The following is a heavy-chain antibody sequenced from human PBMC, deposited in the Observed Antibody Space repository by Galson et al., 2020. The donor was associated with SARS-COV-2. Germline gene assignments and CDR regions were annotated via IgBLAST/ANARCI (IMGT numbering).Heavy chain of an antibody. V-gene: IGHV2-70*11. CDR3: ARIDSSGCRGNY. J-gene: IGHJ4*02. CDR1: GFSLTTRGMC. D-gene: IGHD6-19*01. CDR2: IDWDGDK. Sequence: ESGPTLVKPTQTLTLICTFSGFSLTTRGMCVHWLRQPPGKAPQWLARIDWDGDKYYTTSLKTRLTISKDTSKNQVVLTMTDMDPVDTATYDCARIDSSGCRGNYWGQGTPVTVSS.